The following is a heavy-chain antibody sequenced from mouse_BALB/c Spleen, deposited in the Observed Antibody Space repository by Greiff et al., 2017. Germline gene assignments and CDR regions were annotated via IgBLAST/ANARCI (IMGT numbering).Heavy chain of an antibody. V-gene: IGHV3-6*02. Sequence: EVQLVESGPALVKPSQSLSLTCSVTGYSITSGYYWNWIRQFPGNKLEWMGYISYDGSNNYNPSLKNRISITRDTSKNQFFLKLNSVTTEDTATYYCAREDRSNYYAMDYWGQGTSVTVSS. CDR3: AREDRSNYYAMDY. CDR1: GYSITSGYY. J-gene: IGHJ4*01. D-gene: IGHD2-14*01. CDR2: ISYDGSN.